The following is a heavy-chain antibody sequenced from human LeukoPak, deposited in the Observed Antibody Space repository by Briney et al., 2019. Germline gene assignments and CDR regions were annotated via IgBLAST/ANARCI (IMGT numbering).Heavy chain of an antibody. Sequence: ASVKVSCKASGYTFTGYYIHWVRQAPGQGLEWMGWINPNSGGTNYAQKFQGRVTMTTDTSTSTAYMELRSLRSDDTAVYYCARAGGRYYGAFDIWGQGTMVTVSS. D-gene: IGHD1-26*01. J-gene: IGHJ3*02. V-gene: IGHV1-2*02. CDR3: ARAGGRYYGAFDI. CDR2: INPNSGGT. CDR1: GYTFTGYY.